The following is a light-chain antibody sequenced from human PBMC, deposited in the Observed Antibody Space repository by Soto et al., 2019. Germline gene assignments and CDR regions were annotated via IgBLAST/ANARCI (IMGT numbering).Light chain of an antibody. V-gene: IGKV3-15*01. CDR2: GAS. CDR3: QQYDYWPPWT. J-gene: IGKJ1*01. Sequence: EIVMTQSPATLSVSPGERATLSCRASQTINSNNLAWYQQKPGQAPRLLIHGASTRATGVPGRFSGSGSGTEFTLTISSLLSEDFAVYYCQQYDYWPPWTFGQGTKVELQ. CDR1: QTINSNN.